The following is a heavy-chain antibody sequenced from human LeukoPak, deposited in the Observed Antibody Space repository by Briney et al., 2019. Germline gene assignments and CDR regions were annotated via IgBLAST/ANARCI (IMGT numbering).Heavy chain of an antibody. CDR3: AKDRHAPGRYCSSTTCFPFDS. CDR2: ISYDGSNK. J-gene: IGHJ5*01. D-gene: IGHD2-2*01. CDR1: GFTFSSYG. V-gene: IGHV3-30*18. Sequence: GRSLRLSCAASGFTFSSYGMHWVRQAPGKGLEWVAVISYDGSNKYYADSVKGRFTISRDNSKSTLYLQMNSLRAEDTAVYYCAKDRHAPGRYCSSTTCFPFDSWGQGTLVTVSS.